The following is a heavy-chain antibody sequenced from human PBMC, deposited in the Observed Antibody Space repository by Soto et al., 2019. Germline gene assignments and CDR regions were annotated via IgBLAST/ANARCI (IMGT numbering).Heavy chain of an antibody. CDR1: GGSISSSSYY. Sequence: SETLSLTCTVSGGSISSSSYYWGWIRQPPGKGLEWIGSIYYSGSTYYNPSLKSRVTISVDTSKNQFSLKLSSVTAADTAVYYCARLFCGGDCYSAGYWGQGTLVTVSS. D-gene: IGHD2-21*02. CDR3: ARLFCGGDCYSAGY. CDR2: IYYSGST. J-gene: IGHJ4*02. V-gene: IGHV4-39*01.